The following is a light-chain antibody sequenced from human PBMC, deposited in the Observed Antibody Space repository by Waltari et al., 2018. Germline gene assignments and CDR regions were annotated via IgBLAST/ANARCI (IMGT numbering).Light chain of an antibody. Sequence: EIVMTQSPATLSVPPGESATLFCRASQNVYNYLAWYQQKPGQAPRLRIYGESTRATDIPARFSGNGSGTECTLTISSLQSEDSAVYYCHQYNSLPPWTFGQGTKVEIK. V-gene: IGKV3-15*01. CDR1: QNVYNY. CDR3: HQYNSLPPWT. J-gene: IGKJ1*01. CDR2: GES.